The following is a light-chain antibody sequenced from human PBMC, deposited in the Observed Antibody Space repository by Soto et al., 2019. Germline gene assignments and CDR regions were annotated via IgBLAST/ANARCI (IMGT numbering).Light chain of an antibody. CDR2: AAS. CDR3: LQHNSYPLT. Sequence: IPLTQSPSSLSESLGAGVTIXWRASQGIRNDLGWYQQKPGKAPKRLIYAASSLQSGVPSRFSGSGSGTEFTLTISSLQPEDFATYYCLQHNSYPLTFGGGTKVDIK. J-gene: IGKJ4*01. CDR1: QGIRND. V-gene: IGKV1-17*01.